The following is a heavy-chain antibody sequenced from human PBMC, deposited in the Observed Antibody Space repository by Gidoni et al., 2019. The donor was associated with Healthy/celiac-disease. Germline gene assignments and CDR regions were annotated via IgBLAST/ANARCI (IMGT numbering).Heavy chain of an antibody. CDR1: GGSIRRGDYY. D-gene: IGHD3-10*01. CDR2: IYYSGST. Sequence: QVQLQESGPGLVKPSQTLSLTCTVSGGSIRRGDYYWSWIRQPPGKGLEWSGYIYYSGSTYYNPSLKSRVTISVDTSKNQFSLKLSSVTAADTAVYYCARGPYNLLWFGELSNWGQGTLVTVSS. J-gene: IGHJ4*02. CDR3: ARGPYNLLWFGELSN. V-gene: IGHV4-30-4*01.